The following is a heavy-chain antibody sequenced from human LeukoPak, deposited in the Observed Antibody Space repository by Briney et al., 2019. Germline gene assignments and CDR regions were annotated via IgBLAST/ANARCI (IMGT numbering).Heavy chain of an antibody. Sequence: SETLSPTCTVSGGSMSGYYWTWIRQPPGKGLEWIAYIHDSGSTIYSPTLKSRVTLSLDTSKNQFSLQVRSVTTADTAIYYCARAPLPAAKFDPWGQGILVTVSS. CDR1: GGSMSGYY. D-gene: IGHD2-2*01. CDR3: ARAPLPAAKFDP. V-gene: IGHV4-59*01. CDR2: IHDSGST. J-gene: IGHJ5*02.